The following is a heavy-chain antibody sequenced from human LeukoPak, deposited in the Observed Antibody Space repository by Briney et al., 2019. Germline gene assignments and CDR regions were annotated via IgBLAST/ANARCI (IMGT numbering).Heavy chain of an antibody. V-gene: IGHV1-2*02. D-gene: IGHD6-13*01. CDR1: GYTFTGYY. J-gene: IGHJ3*02. CDR3: ARAASSWYRDAFDI. CDR2: INPNSGGT. Sequence: ASVKVSCKASGYTFTGYYMHWVRQAPGQGLEWIGWINPNSGGTNYAQKFQGRVTMTRDTSISTAYMELSRLRSDDTAVYYCARAASSWYRDAFDIWGQGTMVTVSS.